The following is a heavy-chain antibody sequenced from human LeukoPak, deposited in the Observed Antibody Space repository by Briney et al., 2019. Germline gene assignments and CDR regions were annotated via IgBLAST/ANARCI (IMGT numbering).Heavy chain of an antibody. CDR2: ISYDGSNK. CDR3: TREREQWLDYYYYMDV. Sequence: GGSLRLSCAASGFTFSSYAMHWVRQAPGKGLEWVAVISYDGSNKYYANSVKGRFTISRDNSKNTLYLQMNSLRAEDTAVYYCTREREQWLDYYYYMDVWGKGTTVTVSS. D-gene: IGHD6-19*01. V-gene: IGHV3-30*04. CDR1: GFTFSSYA. J-gene: IGHJ6*03.